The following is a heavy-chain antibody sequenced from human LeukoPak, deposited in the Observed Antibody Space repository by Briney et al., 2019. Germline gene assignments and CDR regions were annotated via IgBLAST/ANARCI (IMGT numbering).Heavy chain of an antibody. CDR3: ARVLGEYSYGYFFDY. Sequence: SVKVSCKASGGTFSSYAISWVRQAPGQGLEWMGGIIPIFGTANYAQKFQGRVTITADESTSTAYMELRSLRSDDTAVYYCARVLGEYSYGYFFDYWGQGTLVTVSS. J-gene: IGHJ4*02. CDR1: GGTFSSYA. V-gene: IGHV1-69*13. D-gene: IGHD5-18*01. CDR2: IIPIFGTA.